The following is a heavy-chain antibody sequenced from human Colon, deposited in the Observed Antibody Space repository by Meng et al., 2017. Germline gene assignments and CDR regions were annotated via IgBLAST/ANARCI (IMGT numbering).Heavy chain of an antibody. J-gene: IGHJ4*02. CDR1: GFTFTSSA. Sequence: VKVSCKASGFTFTSSAVQWVRQARGQRLEWIGWIVVGSGNTNYAQKFQERVTITRDMSTSTAYMELSSLRSEDTAVYYCAAAASVVTEYYFDYWGQGTLVTGSS. CDR3: AAAASVVTEYYFDY. V-gene: IGHV1-58*01. CDR2: IVVGSGNT. D-gene: IGHD3-22*01.